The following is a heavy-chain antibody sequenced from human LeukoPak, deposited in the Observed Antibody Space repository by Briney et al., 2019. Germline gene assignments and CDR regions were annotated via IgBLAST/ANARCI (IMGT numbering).Heavy chain of an antibody. CDR2: IDYDSSHI. D-gene: IGHD3-9*01. V-gene: IGHV3-21*01. CDR1: GFTFSNSA. CDR3: ARDPLRYLRVGHYDY. J-gene: IGHJ4*02. Sequence: PGGSLRLSCAASGFTFSNSAMNWVRQVPGKGLEWVSSIDYDSSHIYYASSVRGRFTISRDNARNSVYLQMNSLRVEDTAVYYCARDPLRYLRVGHYDYWGQGTLVAVSS.